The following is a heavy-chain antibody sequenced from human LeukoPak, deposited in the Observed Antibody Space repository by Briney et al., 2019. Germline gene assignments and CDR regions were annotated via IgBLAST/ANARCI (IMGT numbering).Heavy chain of an antibody. CDR2: IYSGGST. D-gene: IGHD4-11*01. CDR3: ARAEINDYSRY. J-gene: IGHJ4*02. CDR1: GFTVSSNY. V-gene: IGHV3-53*01. Sequence: GGSLRLSCAASGFTVSSNYMSWVRQAPGKGLEWVSIIYSGGSTFYADSVKGRFTISRDNSKNTLYLQMNSLRAEDTAVYYCARAEINDYSRYWGQGIPVIVSS.